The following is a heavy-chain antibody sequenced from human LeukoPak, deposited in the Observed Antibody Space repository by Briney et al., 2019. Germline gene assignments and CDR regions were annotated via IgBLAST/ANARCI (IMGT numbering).Heavy chain of an antibody. CDR2: INPNSGGT. V-gene: IGHV1-2*02. CDR1: GGTFSSYA. D-gene: IGHD4-4*01. J-gene: IGHJ5*02. Sequence: ASVKVSCKASGGTFSSYAISWVRQAPGQGLEWMGWINPNSGGTNYAQKFQGRVTMTRDTSISTAYMELSRLRSDDTAVYYCAREESNRFDPWGQGTLVTVSS. CDR3: AREESNRFDP.